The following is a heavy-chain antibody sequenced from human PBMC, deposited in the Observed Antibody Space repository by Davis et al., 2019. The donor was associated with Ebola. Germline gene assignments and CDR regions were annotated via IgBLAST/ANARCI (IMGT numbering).Heavy chain of an antibody. D-gene: IGHD1-1*01. CDR1: GGSISSYY. CDR3: ARSTTGYDAFDI. Sequence: MPSETLSLTCTVSGGSISSYYWSWIRQPPGKGLEWIGYIYYSGSTNYNPSLKSRVTISVDTSKNQFSLKLSSVTAADTAVYYCARSTTGYDAFDIWGQGTMVTVSS. V-gene: IGHV4-59*08. CDR2: IYYSGST. J-gene: IGHJ3*02.